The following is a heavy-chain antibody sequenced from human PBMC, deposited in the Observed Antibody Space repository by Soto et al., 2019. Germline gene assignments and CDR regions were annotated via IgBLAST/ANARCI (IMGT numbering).Heavy chain of an antibody. V-gene: IGHV6-1*01. Sequence: SQTLSLTCAISGDSVSSISAAWSWFRQSPSRGLEWLGRTCYRPKWYYDYAISVKSRIIINPDTSKNQFSLQLNSVTPEDTGVYYCAGEGIQNYFYMDVWDKGTTFTVSS. J-gene: IGHJ6*04. D-gene: IGHD3-16*01. CDR3: AGEGIQNYFYMDV. CDR1: GDSVSSISAA. CDR2: TCYRPKWYY.